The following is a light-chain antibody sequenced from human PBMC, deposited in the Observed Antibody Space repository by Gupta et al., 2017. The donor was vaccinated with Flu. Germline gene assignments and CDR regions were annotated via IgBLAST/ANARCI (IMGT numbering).Light chain of an antibody. CDR3: AAWDDSLNGPV. V-gene: IGLV1-44*01. J-gene: IGLJ2*01. Sequence: QSVLPQPPSASGTPGRRVSLSCSGSSSNIGSNTVNWYQQRPGTAPKLLIYSHNQRPSGVPDRFSGSKSGTSASLAISGLQSEDEADYYCAAWDDSLNGPVFGGGTKLTVL. CDR2: SHN. CDR1: SSNIGSNT.